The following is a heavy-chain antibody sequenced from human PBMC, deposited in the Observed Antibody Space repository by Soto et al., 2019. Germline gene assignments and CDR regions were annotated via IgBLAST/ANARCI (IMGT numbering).Heavy chain of an antibody. CDR1: GYSFTSYW. D-gene: IGHD5-18*01. Sequence: PGESLKISCKGSGYSFTSYWIGWVRQMPGKGLEWMGIIYPGDSDTRYSPSFQGQVTISADKSISTAYLQWSSLKASDTAMYYCARPVAVDTAMVYFPTYYFDYWGQGTLVTVSS. CDR3: ARPVAVDTAMVYFPTYYFDY. V-gene: IGHV5-51*01. CDR2: IYPGDSDT. J-gene: IGHJ4*02.